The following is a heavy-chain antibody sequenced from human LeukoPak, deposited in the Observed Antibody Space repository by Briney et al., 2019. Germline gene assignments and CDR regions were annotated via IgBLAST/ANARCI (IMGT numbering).Heavy chain of an antibody. V-gene: IGHV4-4*07. CDR2: IYTSGST. Sequence: SETLSLTCTVSRGSTSTYYWSWIRQPAGKGLEWIGRIYTSGSTNYNPSLKGRVTISVDTSKNQFSLKLSSVTAADTAVYYCARGVQRRYFDYWGQGTLVTVSS. CDR1: RGSTSTYY. J-gene: IGHJ4*02. D-gene: IGHD6-25*01. CDR3: ARGVQRRYFDY.